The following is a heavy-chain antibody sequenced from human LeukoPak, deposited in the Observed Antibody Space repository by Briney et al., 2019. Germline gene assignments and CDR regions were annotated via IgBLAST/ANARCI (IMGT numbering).Heavy chain of an antibody. CDR3: ARSRWYGGPFGY. J-gene: IGHJ4*02. CDR2: IYSGGST. Sequence: GGSLRLSCAATGFTVSSNYMSWVRQAPGEGLEWVSVIYSGGSTYYADSAKGRFTISRDNSKNTLYLQMNSLRAEDTAVYYCARSRWYGGPFGYWGQGTLVTVSS. D-gene: IGHD6-13*01. CDR1: GFTVSSNY. V-gene: IGHV3-53*01.